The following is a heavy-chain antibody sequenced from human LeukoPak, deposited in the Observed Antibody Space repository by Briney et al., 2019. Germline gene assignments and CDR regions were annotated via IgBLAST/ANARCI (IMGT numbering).Heavy chain of an antibody. Sequence: SETLSLTCTVSGGSISSNTYYWGWIRQPPGKGLGWIGSFFYSGSSYYYPSLRSRVTISVDTSKNRFSLKLSSVPAADTAVYYCARHIVVVVAATPTGIDWFDPWGQGTLVTVSS. D-gene: IGHD2-15*01. CDR3: ARHIVVVVAATPTGIDWFDP. V-gene: IGHV4-39*01. CDR2: FFYSGSS. J-gene: IGHJ5*02. CDR1: GGSISSNTYY.